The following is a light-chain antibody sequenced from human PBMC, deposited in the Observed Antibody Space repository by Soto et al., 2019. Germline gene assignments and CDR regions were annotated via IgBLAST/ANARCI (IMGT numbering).Light chain of an antibody. CDR3: SSYTSSSTLEGVV. CDR2: DVS. CDR1: SSDVGGYNY. V-gene: IGLV2-14*01. J-gene: IGLJ2*01. Sequence: QSVLTQPASVSGSPGQSITISCTGTSSDVGGYNYVSWYQQHPGKAPKLMIYDVSNRPSGVSNRFSGSKSGNTASLTISGIQAEDEADYYCSSYTSSSTLEGVVFGGGTKLTVL.